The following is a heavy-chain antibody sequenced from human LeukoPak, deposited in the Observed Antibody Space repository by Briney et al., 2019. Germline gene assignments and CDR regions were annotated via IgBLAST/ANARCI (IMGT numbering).Heavy chain of an antibody. J-gene: IGHJ4*02. CDR2: IGGTGANT. CDR1: GISFSTYA. Sequence: GGSLRLSCATSGISFSTYAMSWVRQAPGKGLEWVSAIGGTGANTYYADSVRGRLTISRDNSKNTLYLQMTSPRDEDTAVYYCAKGQELDDGVFDSWGQGALVTVSS. D-gene: IGHD4-17*01. CDR3: AKGQELDDGVFDS. V-gene: IGHV3-23*01.